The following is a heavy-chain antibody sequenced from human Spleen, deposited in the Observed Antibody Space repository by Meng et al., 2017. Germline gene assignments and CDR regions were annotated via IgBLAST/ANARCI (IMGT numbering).Heavy chain of an antibody. CDR2: VSYDGVNK. CDR3: AKGYGDYDY. Sequence: GESLKISCAASGFTFSTYAMNWVRQAPGKGLEWVAFVSYDGVNKYYADSVKGRFSISRDNSKNTLYLQMNSLRAEDTAVYYCAKGYGDYDYWGQGTLVTVSS. CDR1: GFTFSTYA. J-gene: IGHJ4*02. V-gene: IGHV3-30*04. D-gene: IGHD4-17*01.